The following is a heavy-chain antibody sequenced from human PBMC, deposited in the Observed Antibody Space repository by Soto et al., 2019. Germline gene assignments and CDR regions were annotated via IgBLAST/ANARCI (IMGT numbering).Heavy chain of an antibody. D-gene: IGHD6-13*01. CDR3: ARDRGGSSSWIDY. V-gene: IGHV3-48*01. J-gene: IGHJ4*02. CDR1: GFTFSSYS. Sequence: EVQLGESGGGLVQPGGSLRLSCAASGFTFSSYSMNWVRQAPVKGLEWVSYISSSSSTIYYADSVKGRFTISRDNAKNSLYLQMNSLRAEDTAVYYCARDRGGSSSWIDYWGQGTLVTVS. CDR2: ISSSSSTI.